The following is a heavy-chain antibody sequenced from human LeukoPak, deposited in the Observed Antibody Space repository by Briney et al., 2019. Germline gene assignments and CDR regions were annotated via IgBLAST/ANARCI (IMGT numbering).Heavy chain of an antibody. D-gene: IGHD2-21*02. CDR3: AKLCGGDCYIDR. Sequence: GGSLRLACAASGFTFSSYGMHWVRQAPGKGLEWVAVISYDGSNKYYADSVKGRFTISRDNSKNTLYLQMNSLRAEDTAVYYCAKLCGGDCYIDRWGQGTLVTVSS. V-gene: IGHV3-30*18. J-gene: IGHJ4*02. CDR1: GFTFSSYG. CDR2: ISYDGSNK.